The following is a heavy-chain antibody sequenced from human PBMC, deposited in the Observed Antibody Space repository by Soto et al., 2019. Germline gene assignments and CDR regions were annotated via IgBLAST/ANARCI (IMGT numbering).Heavy chain of an antibody. D-gene: IGHD6-13*01. V-gene: IGHV4-61*05. CDR2: IYYSGST. J-gene: IGHJ4*02. Sequence: LETLSLTCTVSGGSISSSSYYWGWIRQPPGKGLEWIGYIYYSGSTNYNPSLKSRVTISVDTSKNQFSLKLSSVTAADTAVYYCARSLLPSSSWSPASGYWGQGTLVTVSS. CDR1: GGSISSSSYY. CDR3: ARSLLPSSSWSPASGY.